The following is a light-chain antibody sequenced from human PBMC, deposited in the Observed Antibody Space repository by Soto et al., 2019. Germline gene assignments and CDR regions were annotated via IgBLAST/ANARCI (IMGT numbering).Light chain of an antibody. CDR1: QSVDRNY. CDR3: HQYGLSPPYT. Sequence: IVFTQSPCTLSLSPGARATLHCRASQSVDRNYLAWYQHKPGQAPRLLIYGASTRATGIPDRFSGSGSGTDFTLTISRLEPEDFAVYYCHQYGLSPPYTFGPGTKVDIK. V-gene: IGKV3-20*01. CDR2: GAS. J-gene: IGKJ3*01.